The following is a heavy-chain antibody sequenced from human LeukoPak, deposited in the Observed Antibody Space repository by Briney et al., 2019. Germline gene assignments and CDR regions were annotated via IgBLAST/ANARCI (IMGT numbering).Heavy chain of an antibody. V-gene: IGHV3-53*05. CDR1: GFTVSSNY. J-gene: IGHJ3*02. Sequence: GGSLRLSCVVSGFTVSSNYMSWVRQAPGKELEWVSVIYSGGSTHYADSVKGRFTISRDNSKNTLYLQMNSLRAEDTAVYYCAKDIGYSSSWSGAFDIWGQGTMVTVSS. CDR3: AKDIGYSSSWSGAFDI. D-gene: IGHD6-13*01. CDR2: IYSGGST.